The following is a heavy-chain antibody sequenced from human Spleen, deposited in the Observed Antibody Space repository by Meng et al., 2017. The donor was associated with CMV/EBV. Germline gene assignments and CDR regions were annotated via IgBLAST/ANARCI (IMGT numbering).Heavy chain of an antibody. V-gene: IGHV3-23*01. Sequence: SGFTFSSYALSCVRQAPGKGLEWVSAISGSGGSTYYADSVKGRFTISRDNSKNTLYLQMNSLRAEDTAVYYCAKEGARGYSGFESFDYWGQGTLVTVSS. CDR1: GFTFSSYA. CDR2: ISGSGGST. J-gene: IGHJ4*02. D-gene: IGHD5-12*01. CDR3: AKEGARGYSGFESFDY.